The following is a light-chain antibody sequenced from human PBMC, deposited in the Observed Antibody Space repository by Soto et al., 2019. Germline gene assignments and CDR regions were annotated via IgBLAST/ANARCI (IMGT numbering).Light chain of an antibody. CDR3: QSYDSSLSYV. CDR1: SSNIGAGYD. CDR2: GNS. J-gene: IGLJ1*01. Sequence: QSVLTQQPSVSGAPGQRVTISCTGSSSNIGAGYDVHWYQQLPGTAPKLLIYGNSNRPSGVPDRFSGSKSGTSASLAITGLQAEDEADYYCQSYDSSLSYVFGIGTKVTVL. V-gene: IGLV1-40*01.